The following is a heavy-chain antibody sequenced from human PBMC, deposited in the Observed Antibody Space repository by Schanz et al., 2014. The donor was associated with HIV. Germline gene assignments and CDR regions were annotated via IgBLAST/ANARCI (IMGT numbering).Heavy chain of an antibody. J-gene: IGHJ6*02. Sequence: QVQLVESGGGVVQPGRSLRLSCVASGFNFNSYGMHWVRQAPGKGLEWVAVTSYDGPKKHYADSVKGRFTISRDNSKNSLALLIKSLRAEDAAVYYCAKDRNYYESKYRGKGNYYYYYGMDVWGQGTTVTVSS. CDR3: AKDRNYYESKYRGKGNYYYYYGMDV. V-gene: IGHV3-30*18. D-gene: IGHD3-22*01. CDR1: GFNFNSYG. CDR2: TSYDGPKK.